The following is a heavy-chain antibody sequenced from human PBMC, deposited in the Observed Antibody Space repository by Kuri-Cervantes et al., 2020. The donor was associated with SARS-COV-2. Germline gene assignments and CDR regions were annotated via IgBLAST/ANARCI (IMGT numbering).Heavy chain of an antibody. D-gene: IGHD6-6*01. Sequence: SETLSLTCTVSGCSVSSGSYYWSWIRQPPGKGLEWIGYIYYSGSTNYNPSLKSRVTISVDTSKNQFSLKLSSVTAADTAVYYCARVMSTSSIAARPRPYYFDYWGQGTLVTVSS. CDR2: IYYSGST. V-gene: IGHV4-61*01. CDR1: GCSVSSGSYY. J-gene: IGHJ4*02. CDR3: ARVMSTSSIAARPRPYYFDY.